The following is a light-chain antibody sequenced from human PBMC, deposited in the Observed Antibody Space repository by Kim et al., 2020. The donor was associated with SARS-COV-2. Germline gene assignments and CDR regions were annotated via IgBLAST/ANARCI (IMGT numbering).Light chain of an antibody. V-gene: IGLV2-11*01. CDR3: CSYAGSSWV. CDR2: DIS. CDR1: SRDVGGYNY. Sequence: PGQSGTISCTGTSRDVGGYNYVSWYQQHPGKAPKRMIYDISKRPSGVPDRFSGSKSGNTASLTSSGLQAEDEADYYCCSYAGSSWVFGGGTQLTVL. J-gene: IGLJ3*02.